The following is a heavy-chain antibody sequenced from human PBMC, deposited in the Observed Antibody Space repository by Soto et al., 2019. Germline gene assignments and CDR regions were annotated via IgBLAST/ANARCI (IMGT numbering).Heavy chain of an antibody. J-gene: IGHJ4*02. CDR3: ARTINKPQEGFDWLLGEFDY. V-gene: IGHV1-69*13. D-gene: IGHD3-9*01. CDR1: GGTFSSYA. CDR2: IIPIFGTA. Sequence: EASVKVSCKASGGTFSSYAISWVRQAPGQGLEWMGGIIPIFGTANYAQKFQGRVTITADESTSTAYMELSSLRSEDTAVYYCARTINKPQEGFDWLLGEFDYWGQGTLVTVSS.